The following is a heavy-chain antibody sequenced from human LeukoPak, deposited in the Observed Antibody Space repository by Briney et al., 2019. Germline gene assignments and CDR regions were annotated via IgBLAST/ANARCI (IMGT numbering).Heavy chain of an antibody. V-gene: IGHV1-46*01. CDR3: ASNYYDSSGYYKGFDY. J-gene: IGHJ4*02. D-gene: IGHD3-22*01. Sequence: ASVKVSCKASGYTFTGYFMHWVRQAPGQGLEWMGIINPSGGSTSYAQKFQGRVTMTRDMSTSTVYMELSSLRSEDTAVYYCASNYYDSSGYYKGFDYWGQGTLVTVSS. CDR2: INPSGGST. CDR1: GYTFTGYF.